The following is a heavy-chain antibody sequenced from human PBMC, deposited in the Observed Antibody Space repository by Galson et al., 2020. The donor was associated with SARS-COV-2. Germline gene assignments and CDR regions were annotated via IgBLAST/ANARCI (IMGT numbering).Heavy chain of an antibody. Sequence: GESLKISCKASGYTFTTYDINWVRQATGQGLEWMGWMNPNSGNTGYAQKFQGRVTMTRNISISTAYMDLSSLTSEDTAVYYCARGRQKVIYNMDVWGQGTTVTVSS. CDR2: MNPNSGNT. V-gene: IGHV1-8*01. CDR1: GYTFTTYD. CDR3: ARGRQKVIYNMDV. D-gene: IGHD1-1*01. J-gene: IGHJ6*02.